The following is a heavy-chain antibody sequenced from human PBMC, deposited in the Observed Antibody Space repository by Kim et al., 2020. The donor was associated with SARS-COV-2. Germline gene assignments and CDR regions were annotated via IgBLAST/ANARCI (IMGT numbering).Heavy chain of an antibody. J-gene: IGHJ4*02. Sequence: GGSLRLSCAASGFTFDDYGMHWVRQAPGKGLEWVSLISGDGGRTYYADSVKGRFTISRDSSKNSLYLQMNSLRTEDSALYYCAKADYGDYVDFDYWGQGTLVTVSS. CDR3: AKADYGDYVDFDY. V-gene: IGHV3-43*02. D-gene: IGHD4-17*01. CDR2: ISGDGGRT. CDR1: GFTFDDYG.